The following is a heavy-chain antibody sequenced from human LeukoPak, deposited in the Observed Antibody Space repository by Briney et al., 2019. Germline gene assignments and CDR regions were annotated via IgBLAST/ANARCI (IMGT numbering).Heavy chain of an antibody. CDR1: GFTFSSYA. J-gene: IGHJ4*02. V-gene: IGHV3-30-3*01. CDR3: ARSYYYDSSGYFGY. CDR2: ISYDGSNK. Sequence: GGSLRLSCAASGFTFSSYAMHWVRQAPGKGLEWVAVISYDGSNKYYADSVKGRFTISRDNSKNTLYLQMNSLRAEDTAVYYCARSYYYDSSGYFGYWGQGTLLTVSS. D-gene: IGHD3-22*01.